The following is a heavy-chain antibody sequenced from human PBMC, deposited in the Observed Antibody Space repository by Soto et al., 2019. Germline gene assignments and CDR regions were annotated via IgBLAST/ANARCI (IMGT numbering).Heavy chain of an antibody. CDR2: ISSSGDTI. CDR1: GFAFSAHY. Sequence: QVQRVESGGGLVKPGGALRLSCAPSGFAFSAHYMTWIRQAPGKGLEWISFISSSGDTIHYADSVKGRFTSSRDNGKNALHLQMHSLIAEDKAVYYCFDICFWGQGTMVTVSS. J-gene: IGHJ3*01. V-gene: IGHV3-11*01. CDR3: FDICF. D-gene: IGHD3-9*01.